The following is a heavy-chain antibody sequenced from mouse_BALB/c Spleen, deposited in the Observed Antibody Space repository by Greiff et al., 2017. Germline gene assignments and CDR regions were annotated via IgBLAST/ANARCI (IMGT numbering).Heavy chain of an antibody. J-gene: IGHJ2*01. CDR2: ISYSGST. Sequence: EVKLVESGPGLVKPSQSLSLTCTVTGYSITSDYAWNWIRQFPGNTLEWMGYISYSGSTSYNPSLKSRISITLDTSKNQFFLQLNSVTTEDTATYYCARDSAFDYWGQGTTLTVSS. CDR3: ARDSAFDY. D-gene: IGHD1-2*01. V-gene: IGHV3-2*02. CDR1: GYSITSDYA.